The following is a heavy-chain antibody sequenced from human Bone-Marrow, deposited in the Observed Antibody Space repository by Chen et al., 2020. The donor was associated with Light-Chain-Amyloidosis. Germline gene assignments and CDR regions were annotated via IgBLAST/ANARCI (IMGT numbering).Heavy chain of an antibody. CDR3: ATERGAGGWFDP. Sequence: QVQLVQSGAEVKKPGSSVKVSCKASGGTFSSYAISWVRQAPGQGLEWMGGIIPIFGTANYAQKFQGRVTITADEPTATAYMELSSLGSEDTAVYYCATERGAGGWFDPWGQGTLVTVSS. CDR2: IIPIFGTA. V-gene: IGHV1-69*01. J-gene: IGHJ5*02. CDR1: GGTFSSYA. D-gene: IGHD1-26*01.